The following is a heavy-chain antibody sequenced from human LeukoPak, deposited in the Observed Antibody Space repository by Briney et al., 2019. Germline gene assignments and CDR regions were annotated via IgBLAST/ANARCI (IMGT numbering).Heavy chain of an antibody. V-gene: IGHV3-66*04. Sequence: PGGSLRLSCAASGFTVSSKFMSWVRQAPGKGLEWVSVIYSGGSTYYADSVKGRFTISRDNSKNTLYLQMNSLRAEDTAVYYCARHHTNYYDSSGYYYGQHKTDYWGQGTLVTVSS. CDR1: GFTVSSKF. CDR2: IYSGGST. J-gene: IGHJ4*02. D-gene: IGHD3-22*01. CDR3: ARHHTNYYDSSGYYYGQHKTDY.